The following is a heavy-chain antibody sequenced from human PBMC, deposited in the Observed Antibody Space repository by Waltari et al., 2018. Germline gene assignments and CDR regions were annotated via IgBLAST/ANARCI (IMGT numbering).Heavy chain of an antibody. V-gene: IGHV4-59*11. D-gene: IGHD6-19*01. Sequence: QEQLQESGPGLVKPSETLSLTCTVSGGSISSHYWSWIRQPPGKGLEWIGYIYYSGSTNYNPSLKSRVTISVDTSKNQFSLKLSSVTAADTAVYYCARVGVAVAGEALWYFDLWGRGTLVTVSS. J-gene: IGHJ2*01. CDR3: ARVGVAVAGEALWYFDL. CDR2: IYYSGST. CDR1: GGSISSHY.